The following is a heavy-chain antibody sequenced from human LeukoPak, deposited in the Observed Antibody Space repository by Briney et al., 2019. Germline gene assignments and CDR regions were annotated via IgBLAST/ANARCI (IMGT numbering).Heavy chain of an antibody. Sequence: GESLRLSCGASGFTFSTYAMNWVRQAPGKGLEWVSAISGSGSSTYYADSVKGRFTISRDNSKNTLYLQMNSLRAEDTAVYYCAKQTPPYGDYDYWGQGTLVTVSS. CDR2: ISGSGSST. CDR1: GFTFSTYA. CDR3: AKQTPPYGDYDY. J-gene: IGHJ4*02. D-gene: IGHD4-17*01. V-gene: IGHV3-23*01.